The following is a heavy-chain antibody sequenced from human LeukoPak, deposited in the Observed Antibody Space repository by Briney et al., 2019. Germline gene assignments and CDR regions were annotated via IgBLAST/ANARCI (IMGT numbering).Heavy chain of an antibody. V-gene: IGHV3-7*05. Sequence: PGGSLRLSCAASGFTFSSYWMSWVRQAPGKGLEWVANIQQDGSEKYYVDSVKGRFTISRDNAKNLLYLQMNSLTAEDTAMYYCVRDGSGWDYWGQGILVTVSS. CDR3: VRDGSGWDY. CDR1: GFTFSSYW. J-gene: IGHJ4*02. D-gene: IGHD3-10*01. CDR2: IQQDGSEK.